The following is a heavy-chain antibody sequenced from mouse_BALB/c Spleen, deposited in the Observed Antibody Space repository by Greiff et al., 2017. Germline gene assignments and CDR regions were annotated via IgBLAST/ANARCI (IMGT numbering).Heavy chain of an antibody. CDR2: IWSGGST. D-gene: IGHD3-1*01. J-gene: IGHJ4*01. Sequence: VQMVESGPGLVQPSQSLSITCTVSGFSLTSYGVHWVRQSPGKGLEWLGVIWSGGSTDYNAAFISRLSISKDNSKSQVFFKMNSLQADDTAIYYCARTARAIYYAMDYWGQGTSVTVSS. CDR1: GFSLTSYG. V-gene: IGHV2-4-1*01. CDR3: ARTARAIYYAMDY.